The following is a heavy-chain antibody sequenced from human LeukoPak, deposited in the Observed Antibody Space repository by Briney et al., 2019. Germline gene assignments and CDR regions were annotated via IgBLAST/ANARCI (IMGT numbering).Heavy chain of an antibody. D-gene: IGHD3-10*01. CDR1: GFTFGDYA. J-gene: IGHJ4*02. CDR2: ISGDGDST. CDR3: ARGRTMYFGKLLPLN. Sequence: GGSLRLSCAASGFTFGDYAMHWVRQAPGKGLEWVSLISGDGDSTYYAPSVRGRFTISRDNSKDSLYLQMTSLRTEDTAFYYCARGRTMYFGKLLPLNWGQGTLVTVSS. V-gene: IGHV3-43*02.